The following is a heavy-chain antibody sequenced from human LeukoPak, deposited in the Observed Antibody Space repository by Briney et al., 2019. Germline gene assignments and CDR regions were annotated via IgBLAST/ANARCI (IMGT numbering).Heavy chain of an antibody. CDR3: ARGSNGLDP. CDR2: IFTSGRT. Sequence: SETLSLTCTVSGGSINNHHLTWIRQPAGKGLEWIGRIFTSGRTIYNPSLKSRVTISLDTSKSLLSLRLNSVTAADIAVYYCARGSNGLDPWGQGTLVTVSS. J-gene: IGHJ5*02. CDR1: GGSINNHH. V-gene: IGHV4-4*07. D-gene: IGHD4/OR15-4a*01.